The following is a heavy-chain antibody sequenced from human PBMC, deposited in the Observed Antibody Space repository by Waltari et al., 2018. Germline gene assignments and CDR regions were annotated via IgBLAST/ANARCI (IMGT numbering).Heavy chain of an antibody. CDR1: GGSFSGYS. J-gene: IGHJ6*02. V-gene: IGHV4-34*01. CDR3: ARVGDYHGSGRFGLDV. D-gene: IGHD3-10*01. CDR2: INRDGTA. Sequence: QAQLHQWGAGLLKPSETLSLTCAVSGGSFSGYSWSCIRQSPGKGLEWIGEINRDGTANYNPSLKSRVGMSVDTIKSQISLSLSSVTAADAAVYYCARVGDYHGSGRFGLDVWGRGTRVTVSS.